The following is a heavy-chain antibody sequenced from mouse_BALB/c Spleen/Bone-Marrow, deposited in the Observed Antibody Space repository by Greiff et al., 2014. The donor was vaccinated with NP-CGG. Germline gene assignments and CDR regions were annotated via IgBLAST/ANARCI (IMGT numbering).Heavy chain of an antibody. CDR1: GYTFTDYV. D-gene: IGHD2-3*01. V-gene: IGHV1-77*01. CDR3: ARERSDGYWFFDV. J-gene: IGHJ1*01. Sequence: LVESGPELVKPGASVKMSCKASGYTFTDYVISWVKQRSGQGLEWIGEIYPGSGSTYYNEKFKGKATLTADKSSNTAYMQLSSLTSEDSAVYFCARERSDGYWFFDVWGAGTTVTVSS. CDR2: IYPGSGST.